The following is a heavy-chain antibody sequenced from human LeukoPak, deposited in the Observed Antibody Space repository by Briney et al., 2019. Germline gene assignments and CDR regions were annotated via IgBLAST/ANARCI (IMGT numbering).Heavy chain of an antibody. V-gene: IGHV3-9*01. CDR3: ARVLNVALDY. CDR1: GFTFYDYA. CDR2: ISWNSGSI. Sequence: PGRSLRLSCAAPGFTFYDYAMHWVRQAPGKGLEWVSGISWNSGSIGYADSVKGRFTISRDNAKNTLYLQMNSLRAEDTAVYYCARVLNVALDYWGQGTLVTVSS. J-gene: IGHJ4*02.